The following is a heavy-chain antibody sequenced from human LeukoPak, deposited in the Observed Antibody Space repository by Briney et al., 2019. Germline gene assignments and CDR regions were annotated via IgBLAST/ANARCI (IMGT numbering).Heavy chain of an antibody. V-gene: IGHV4-4*02. CDR3: ARDCCGEWYYFDY. J-gene: IGHJ4*02. CDR1: GDSISSSNW. CDR2: VYHSGNT. Sequence: PSGTLSLTCVVSGDSISSSNWWSWVRQPPGKGLEWIGEVYHSGNTNYNPSLKRRVSISVDKSKNQFSLKVRSVTAADTAVYYCARDCCGEWYYFDYWGQGALVTVSS. D-gene: IGHD3-10*01.